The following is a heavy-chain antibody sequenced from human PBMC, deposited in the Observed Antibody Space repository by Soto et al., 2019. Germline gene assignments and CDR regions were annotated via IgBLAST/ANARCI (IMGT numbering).Heavy chain of an antibody. V-gene: IGHV1-2*04. J-gene: IGHJ6*02. CDR2: TNPNSGGT. Sequence: ASVKVSCKASGYTFTGYYMHWVRQAPGQGLEWMGWTNPNSGGTNYAQKFQGWVTMTRDTSISTAYMELSRLRSDDTAVYYCARELVVVAATYYYYGMDVWGQGTTVTVSS. CDR1: GYTFTGYY. CDR3: ARELVVVAATYYYYGMDV. D-gene: IGHD2-15*01.